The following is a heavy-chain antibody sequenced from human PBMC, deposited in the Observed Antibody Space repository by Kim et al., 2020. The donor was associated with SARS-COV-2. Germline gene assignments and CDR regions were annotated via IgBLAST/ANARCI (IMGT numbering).Heavy chain of an antibody. CDR1: GGSVSSGSYY. D-gene: IGHD2-15*01. Sequence: SETLSLTCTVSGGSVSSGSYYWSWIRQPPGKGLEWIGYIYYSGSTNYNPSLKSRVTISVDTSKNQFSLKLSSVTAADTAVYYCARDRRPLGYCSGGSCYGWGDPWGQGTLVTVSS. J-gene: IGHJ5*02. V-gene: IGHV4-61*01. CDR2: IYYSGST. CDR3: ARDRRPLGYCSGGSCYGWGDP.